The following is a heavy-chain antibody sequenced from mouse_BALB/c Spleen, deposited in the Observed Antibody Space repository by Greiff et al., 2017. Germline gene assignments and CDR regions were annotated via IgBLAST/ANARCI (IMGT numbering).Heavy chain of an antibody. CDR1: GFTFSSYT. D-gene: IGHD1-1*01. CDR2: ISNGGGST. V-gene: IGHV5-12-2*01. Sequence: EVQLVESGGGLVQPGGSLKLSCAASGFTFSSYTMSWVRQTPEKRLEWVAYISNGGGSTYYPDTVKGRFTISRDNAKNTLYLQMSSLKSEDTAMYYCARHYYSSNPNYFDYWGQGTTLTVSS. J-gene: IGHJ2*01. CDR3: ARHYYSSNPNYFDY.